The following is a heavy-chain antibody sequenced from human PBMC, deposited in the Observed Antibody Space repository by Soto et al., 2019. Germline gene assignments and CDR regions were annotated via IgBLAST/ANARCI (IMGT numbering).Heavy chain of an antibody. Sequence: QVQLVQSGAEVKKPGSSVKVSCKASGGTFSSYAISWVRPAPGQGLEWMGGIIPIFGTANYAQKFQGRVTITADESTSTAYMELSSLRSEDTAVYYCARNKYYYDSSGYFNSPPRYYYGMDVWGQGTTVTVSS. V-gene: IGHV1-69*01. J-gene: IGHJ6*02. CDR2: IIPIFGTA. CDR3: ARNKYYYDSSGYFNSPPRYYYGMDV. D-gene: IGHD3-22*01. CDR1: GGTFSSYA.